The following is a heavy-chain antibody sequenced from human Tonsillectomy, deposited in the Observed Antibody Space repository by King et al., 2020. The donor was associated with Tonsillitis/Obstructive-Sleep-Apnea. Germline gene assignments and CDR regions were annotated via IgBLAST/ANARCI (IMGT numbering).Heavy chain of an antibody. Sequence: VQLQQWGAGLLKPSETLSLTCAVYGGSFSGYYCSWIRQPPGKGLEWIGEINHSGSTNYNPSLKRRVTISVDTSKNQFSLKLSSVTTADTAVYYCATIGVRGYYYYYMDVWGKGTTVTVSS. CDR2: INHSGST. J-gene: IGHJ6*03. V-gene: IGHV4-34*01. D-gene: IGHD3-10*01. CDR1: GGSFSGYY. CDR3: ATIGVRGYYYYYMDV.